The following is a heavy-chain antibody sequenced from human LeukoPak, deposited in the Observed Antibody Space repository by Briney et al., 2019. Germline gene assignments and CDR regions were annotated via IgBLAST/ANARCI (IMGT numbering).Heavy chain of an antibody. CDR2: IWYDGSNK. CDR3: AKYGPQDSGSSHFDY. D-gene: IGHD1-26*01. CDR1: GFTFSSYG. J-gene: IGHJ4*02. V-gene: IGHV3-33*06. Sequence: PGGSLRLSCAASGFTFSSYGMHWVRQAPGKGLEWVAVIWYDGSNKYCADSVKGRFTISRDNSKNTLYLQMNSLRAEDTAVYYCAKYGPQDSGSSHFDYWGQGALVTVSS.